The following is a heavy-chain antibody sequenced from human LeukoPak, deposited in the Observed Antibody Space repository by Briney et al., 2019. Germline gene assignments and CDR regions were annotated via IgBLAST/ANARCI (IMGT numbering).Heavy chain of an antibody. V-gene: IGHV1-18*01. CDR1: GYTFTSYG. Sequence: ASVKVSCKASGYTFTSYGISWVRQAPGQGLEWMGRISAYNGNTNYAQKLQGRVTMTTDTSTSTAYMELRSLRSDDTAVYYCARGIPGYSSGWYLTDYWGQGTLVTVSS. D-gene: IGHD6-19*01. J-gene: IGHJ4*02. CDR3: ARGIPGYSSGWYLTDY. CDR2: ISAYNGNT.